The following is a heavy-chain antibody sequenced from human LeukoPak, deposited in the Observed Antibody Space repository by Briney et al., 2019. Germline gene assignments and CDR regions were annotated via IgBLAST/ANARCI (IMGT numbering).Heavy chain of an antibody. CDR1: GYTFTGYY. V-gene: IGHV1-2*02. Sequence: GASVKVSCKASGYTFTGYYMHWVRQAPGQGLEWMGWINPNSGGANYAQKFQGRVTMTRDTSISTAYMELSRLRSDDTAVYYCARDTVTHYYYYMDVWGKGTTVTVSS. D-gene: IGHD4-11*01. J-gene: IGHJ6*03. CDR2: INPNSGGA. CDR3: ARDTVTHYYYYMDV.